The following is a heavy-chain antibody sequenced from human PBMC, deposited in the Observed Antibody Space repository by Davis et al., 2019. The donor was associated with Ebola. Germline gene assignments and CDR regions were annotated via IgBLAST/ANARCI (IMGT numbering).Heavy chain of an antibody. CDR3: ARPLYYYDSRYYFDY. D-gene: IGHD3-22*01. CDR1: GYTFTGYY. J-gene: IGHJ4*02. V-gene: IGHV1-46*01. CDR2: INPSGGST. Sequence: ASVKVSCKASGYTFTGYYMHWVRQAPGQGLEWMGIINPSGGSTSYAQKFQGRVTMTRDTSTSTVYMELSSLRSEDTAVYYCARPLYYYDSRYYFDYWGQGTLVTVSS.